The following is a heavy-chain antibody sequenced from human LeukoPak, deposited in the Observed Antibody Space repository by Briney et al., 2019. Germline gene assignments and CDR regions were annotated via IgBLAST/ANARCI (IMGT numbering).Heavy chain of an antibody. D-gene: IGHD2-2*01. CDR2: IYSGGST. Sequence: PGGSLRLSCAASGFTVSSNYMSWVRQAPGKGLEWVSVIYSGGSTYYADSVKGRFTISRDNSKNTLYLQMNSLRAEDTAVYYCASSAGAQDIVVVPAAPPRCWGQGTLVTVSS. CDR3: ASSAGAQDIVVVPAAPPRC. V-gene: IGHV3-53*01. CDR1: GFTVSSNY. J-gene: IGHJ4*02.